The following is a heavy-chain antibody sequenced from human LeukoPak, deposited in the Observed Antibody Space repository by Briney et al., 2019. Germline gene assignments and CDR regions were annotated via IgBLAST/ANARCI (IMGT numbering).Heavy chain of an antibody. CDR1: GYTFTSYY. CDR3: ARSIDFWSPIDY. V-gene: IGHV1-46*01. Sequence: ASVKVSCKASGYTFTSYYMHWVRQAPGQGLEWMGIINPSGGSTSYAQKFQGRVTMTTDTSTSTAYMELRSLRSDDTAVYYCARSIDFWSPIDYWGQGTLVTVSS. J-gene: IGHJ4*02. CDR2: INPSGGST. D-gene: IGHD3-3*01.